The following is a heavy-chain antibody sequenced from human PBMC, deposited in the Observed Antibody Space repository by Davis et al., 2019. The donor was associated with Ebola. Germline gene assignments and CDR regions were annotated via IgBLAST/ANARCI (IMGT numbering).Heavy chain of an antibody. Sequence: GESLKIPCAAPGFPFSSYRLIWVPQAPGNGLVWVSRIHGHGFYTAYADSVRRRFSISRDNAKSMLYLQMSSLRDEDTAMYYCVRDLEMGSVPSWGQGNLVTVS. V-gene: IGHV3-74*01. CDR3: VRDLEMGSVPS. J-gene: IGHJ5*02. D-gene: IGHD5-24*01. CDR2: IHGHGFYT. CDR1: GFPFSSYR.